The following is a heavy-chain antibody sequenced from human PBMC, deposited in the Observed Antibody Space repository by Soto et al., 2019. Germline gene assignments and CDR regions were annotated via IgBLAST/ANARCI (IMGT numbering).Heavy chain of an antibody. CDR2: ISYDGSNK. CDR1: GFTFSSYA. D-gene: IGHD5-18*01. CDR3: ARGSGYSYGPDY. J-gene: IGHJ4*02. Sequence: PGGSLRLSCAASGFTFSSYAMHWVRQAPGKGLEWVAVISYDGSNKYYADSVKGRFTISRDNSKNTLYLQMSSLRAEDTAVYYCARGSGYSYGPDYWGQGTLVTVSS. V-gene: IGHV3-30-3*01.